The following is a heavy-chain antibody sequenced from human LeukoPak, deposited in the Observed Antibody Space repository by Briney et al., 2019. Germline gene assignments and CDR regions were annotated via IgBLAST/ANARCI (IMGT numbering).Heavy chain of an antibody. CDR2: ISSSSSYI. CDR1: GFTFSSYA. D-gene: IGHD6-6*01. J-gene: IGHJ4*02. V-gene: IGHV3-21*01. Sequence: GSLRLSCAASGFTFSSYAMNWVRQAPGKGLEWVSSISSSSSYIYYADSVKGRFTISRDNAKNSLYLQMNSLRAEDTAVYYCASTIVIAARPYYFDYWGQGTLVTVSS. CDR3: ASTIVIAARPYYFDY.